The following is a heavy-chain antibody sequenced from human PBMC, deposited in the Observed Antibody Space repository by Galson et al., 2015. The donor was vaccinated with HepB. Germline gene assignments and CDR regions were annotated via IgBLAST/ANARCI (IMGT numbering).Heavy chain of an antibody. Sequence: SLRLSCAASGFTFSNSGMNWVRQAPGKGLEWVSSISSSSGYIHYADSVKGRFTISRDNANNLLYLQMNSLRAEDTAVYYCARYSQGSTYFDYWGQGTVVTVSS. CDR3: ARYSQGSTYFDY. D-gene: IGHD5-18*01. CDR1: GFTFSNSG. J-gene: IGHJ4*02. CDR2: ISSSSGYI. V-gene: IGHV3-21*01.